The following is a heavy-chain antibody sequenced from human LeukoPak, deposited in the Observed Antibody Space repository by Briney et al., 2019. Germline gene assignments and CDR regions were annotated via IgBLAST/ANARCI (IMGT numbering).Heavy chain of an antibody. CDR3: ARDGGYDFWSGYYNRNAFDI. D-gene: IGHD3-3*01. CDR2: ISSSSSTI. Sequence: GGSLRLSCAASGFTFSSYSMNWVRQAPGKGLEWVSYISSSSSTIYYADSVKGRFTISRDNAKNSLYLQMNSLRAEDTAVYYCARDGGYDFWSGYYNRNAFDIWGQGTMVTVSS. J-gene: IGHJ3*02. CDR1: GFTFSSYS. V-gene: IGHV3-48*04.